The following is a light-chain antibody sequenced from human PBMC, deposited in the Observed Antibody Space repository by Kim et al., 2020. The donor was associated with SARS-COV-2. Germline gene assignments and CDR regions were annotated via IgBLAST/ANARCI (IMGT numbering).Light chain of an antibody. CDR1: QEIGNY. CDR3: QEFDGFVT. CDR2: DAS. V-gene: IGKV1-33*01. Sequence: SSSVGDRVTITCPASQEIGNYLNWDQQKPRKATKLLIYDASNLETGVPSRFSGSGSGTNFTFIISSLQPEDIATYYCQEFDGFVTFGRGTRLEIK. J-gene: IGKJ5*01.